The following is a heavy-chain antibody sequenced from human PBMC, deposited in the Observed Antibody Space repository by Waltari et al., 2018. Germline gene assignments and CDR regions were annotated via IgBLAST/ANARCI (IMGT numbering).Heavy chain of an antibody. CDR2: ISSSCGMI. CDR3: AKWDRVIVSEGGAFDI. D-gene: IGHD3-22*01. CDR1: GFTISSNA. J-gene: IGHJ3*02. Sequence: EVQLLESGGALVQPGGSLRLSCAASGFTISSNAMSWVRQAPGKGLEWVSVISSSCGMIYYADSVKGRFTISRDYSKNTLYLQMNSLRAGDTAVYFCAKWDRVIVSEGGAFDIWGQGTMVTVSS. V-gene: IGHV3-23*01.